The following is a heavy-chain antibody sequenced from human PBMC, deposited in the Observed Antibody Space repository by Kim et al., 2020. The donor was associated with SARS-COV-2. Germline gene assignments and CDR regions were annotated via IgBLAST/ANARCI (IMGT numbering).Heavy chain of an antibody. V-gene: IGHV3-9*01. CDR3: AAVVPAAMGGGGWFDP. CDR1: GFTFDDYA. D-gene: IGHD2-2*01. Sequence: GGSLRLSCAASGFTFDDYAMHWVRQAPGKGLEWVSGISWNSGSIGYADSVKGRFTISRDNAKNSLYLQMNSLRAEDTALYYCAAVVPAAMGGGGWFDPWGQGTLVTVSS. J-gene: IGHJ5*02. CDR2: ISWNSGSI.